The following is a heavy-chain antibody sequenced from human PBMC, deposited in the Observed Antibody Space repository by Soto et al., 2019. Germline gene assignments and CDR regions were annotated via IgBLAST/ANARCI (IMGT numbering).Heavy chain of an antibody. Sequence: GECRKISGKSSGYSFTSYWNGWVRQMPGKGLEWMGIIYPGDSDTRYSPSFQGQVTISADKSISTAYLQWSSLKASDTAMYYCAREGSGSYYDSWSDYYYYGMDVWGQGTTVTVSS. CDR2: IYPGDSDT. D-gene: IGHD3-10*01. CDR3: AREGSGSYYDSWSDYYYYGMDV. CDR1: GYSFTSYW. J-gene: IGHJ6*02. V-gene: IGHV5-51*01.